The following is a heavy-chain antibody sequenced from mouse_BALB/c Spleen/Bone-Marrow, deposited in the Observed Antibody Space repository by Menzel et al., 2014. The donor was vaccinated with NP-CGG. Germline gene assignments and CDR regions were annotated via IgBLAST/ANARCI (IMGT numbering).Heavy chain of an antibody. D-gene: IGHD2-2*01. CDR1: GYTFTSYW. CDR2: INPSTGYT. V-gene: IGHV1-7*01. CDR3: ARGLRRGPPY. J-gene: IGHJ3*01. Sequence: VQLQQSGAELAKPGASVKMSCKASGYTFTSYWMHWVKQRPGQGLEWIGYINPSTGYTEYNQKFKDKATLTADKSSSTAYMQLSSLTSEDSAAYYCARGLRRGPPYWGQGTLVTVSA.